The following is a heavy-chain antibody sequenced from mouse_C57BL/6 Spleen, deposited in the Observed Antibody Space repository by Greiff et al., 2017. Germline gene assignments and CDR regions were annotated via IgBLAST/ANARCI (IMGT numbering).Heavy chain of an antibody. J-gene: IGHJ4*01. CDR3: ACSRDVDYYAMDY. D-gene: IGHD3-3*01. Sequence: VQLQQSGPELVKPGASVKISCKASGYAFTSSWMNWVKQRPGQGLEWIGRIYPGDGDTNYNGKFKGKATLTADKSSSTAYMQLSSLTSEDSAVYFCACSRDVDYYAMDYWGQGTSVTVSS. CDR2: IYPGDGDT. CDR1: GYAFTSSW. V-gene: IGHV1-82*01.